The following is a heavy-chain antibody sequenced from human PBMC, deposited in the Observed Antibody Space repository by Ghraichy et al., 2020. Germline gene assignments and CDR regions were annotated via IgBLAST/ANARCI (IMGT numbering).Heavy chain of an antibody. CDR1: GGSFSGYY. CDR2: INHSGST. V-gene: IGHV4-34*01. J-gene: IGHJ5*02. D-gene: IGHD2-2*01. CDR3: ARGSRLVVVPAAIWFDP. Sequence: SETLSLTCAVYGGSFSGYYWSWIRQPPGKGLEWIGEINHSGSTNYNPSLKSRVTISVDTSKNQFSLKLSSVTAADTAVYYCARGSRLVVVPAAIWFDPWGQGTLVTVSS.